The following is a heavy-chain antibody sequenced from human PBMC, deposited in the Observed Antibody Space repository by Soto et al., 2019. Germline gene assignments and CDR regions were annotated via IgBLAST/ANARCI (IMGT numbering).Heavy chain of an antibody. V-gene: IGHV1-69*02. CDR3: ARKRRYSSSWNFDY. D-gene: IGHD6-13*01. J-gene: IGHJ4*02. Sequence: ASVKVSCKASGGTFSSYTISWVRQAPGQGLEWMGRIIPILGIANYAQKFQGRVTITADKSTSTAYMELSSLRSEDTAVYYCARKRRYSSSWNFDYWGQGTLVTVSS. CDR1: GGTFSSYT. CDR2: IIPILGIA.